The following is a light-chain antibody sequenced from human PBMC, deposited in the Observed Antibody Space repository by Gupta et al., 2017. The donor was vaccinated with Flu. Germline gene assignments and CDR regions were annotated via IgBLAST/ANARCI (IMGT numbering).Light chain of an antibody. J-gene: IGLJ3*02. CDR2: RNN. V-gene: IGLV1-40*03. CDR1: SSTIGAGYD. CDR3: QSFDSGLKSWV. Sequence: SSTIGAGYDVHWYRQRPGVAPKLLIHRNNGRPSGVPDRFSGSKSGASASLAITGLQAEDEGDYYCQSFDSGLKSWVFGGGTRLTVL.